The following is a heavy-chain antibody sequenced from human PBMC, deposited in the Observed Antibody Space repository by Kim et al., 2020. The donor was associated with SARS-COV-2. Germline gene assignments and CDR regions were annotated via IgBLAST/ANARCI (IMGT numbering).Heavy chain of an antibody. CDR3: ARSHPQRQWLVHLYYMDV. V-gene: IGHV4-39*01. J-gene: IGHJ6*03. D-gene: IGHD6-19*01. Sequence: KRRVTISGDTSKNQFSLKLSAVTAADTAVYYCARSHPQRQWLVHLYYMDVWGKGTTVTVSS.